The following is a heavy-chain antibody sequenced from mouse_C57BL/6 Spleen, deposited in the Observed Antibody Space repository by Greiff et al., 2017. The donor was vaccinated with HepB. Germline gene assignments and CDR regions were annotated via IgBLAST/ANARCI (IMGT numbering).Heavy chain of an antibody. Sequence: EVKLMESGGGLVKPGGSLKLSCAASGFTFSDYGMHWVRQAPEKGLEWVAYISSGSSTIYYADTVKGRFTISRDNAKNTLFLRMTSLRSEDTAMYYCARSGYVSFDYWGQGTTLTVSS. J-gene: IGHJ2*01. V-gene: IGHV5-17*01. CDR3: ARSGYVSFDY. CDR1: GFTFSDYG. D-gene: IGHD3-2*02. CDR2: ISSGSSTI.